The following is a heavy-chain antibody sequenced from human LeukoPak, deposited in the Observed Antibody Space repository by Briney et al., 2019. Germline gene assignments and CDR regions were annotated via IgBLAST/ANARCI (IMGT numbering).Heavy chain of an antibody. CDR1: GYTFTSYD. Sequence: ASVKVSCKASGYTFTSYDINWVRQATGQGLEWMGWMNPNSGNTGYAQKFQGRVTMTRNTSISTAYMELSSLRSEDTAVYYCARGGGSCGWNYYYYYGMDVWGQGTTVTVSS. CDR3: ARGGGSCGWNYYYYYGMDV. J-gene: IGHJ6*02. CDR2: MNPNSGNT. D-gene: IGHD6-19*01. V-gene: IGHV1-8*01.